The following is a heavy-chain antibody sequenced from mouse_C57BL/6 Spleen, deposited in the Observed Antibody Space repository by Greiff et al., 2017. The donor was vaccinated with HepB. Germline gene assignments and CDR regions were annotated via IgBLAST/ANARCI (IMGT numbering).Heavy chain of an antibody. CDR1: GFTFSSYA. CDR3: TREGNWVFAY. V-gene: IGHV5-9-1*02. D-gene: IGHD4-1*01. Sequence: EVKLMESGEGLVKPGGSLKLSCAASGFTFSSYAMSWVRQTPEKRLEWVAYISSGGDYIYYADTVKGRFTISRDNARNTLYLQMSSLKSEDTAMYYCTREGNWVFAYWGQGTLVTVSA. J-gene: IGHJ3*01. CDR2: ISSGGDYI.